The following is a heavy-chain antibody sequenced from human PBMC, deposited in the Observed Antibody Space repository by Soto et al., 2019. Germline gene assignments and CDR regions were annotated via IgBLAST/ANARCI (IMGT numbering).Heavy chain of an antibody. Sequence: QVQLQESGPGLVKPSGTLSLTCAVSGGSISSSNWWSWVRQPPGKGLEWIGEIYHSGSTNYNPSLKSRVNISVDKSKNQFSRKLSSVAAADTAVYYCARDHPTMVRGLRWFDPWGQGTLVTVSS. CDR1: GGSISSSNW. D-gene: IGHD3-10*01. CDR3: ARDHPTMVRGLRWFDP. V-gene: IGHV4-4*02. CDR2: IYHSGST. J-gene: IGHJ5*02.